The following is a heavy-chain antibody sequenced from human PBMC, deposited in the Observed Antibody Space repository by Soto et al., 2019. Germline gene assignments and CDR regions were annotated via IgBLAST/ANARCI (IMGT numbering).Heavy chain of an antibody. D-gene: IGHD2-21*02. V-gene: IGHV1-18*01. Sequence: ASVKVSCKGSGGTFSRDAISWVRQAPGQGLEWMGWISAYNGNTNYAQKPQGRVTMTTDTSTSTAYMELRSLRSDDTAVYYCARDFRASGVVTAIDWFDPWGQGTLVTVSS. J-gene: IGHJ5*02. CDR1: GGTFSRDA. CDR3: ARDFRASGVVTAIDWFDP. CDR2: ISAYNGNT.